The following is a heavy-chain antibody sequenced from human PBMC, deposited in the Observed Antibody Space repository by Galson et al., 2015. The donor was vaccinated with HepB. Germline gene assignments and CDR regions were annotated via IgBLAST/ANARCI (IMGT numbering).Heavy chain of an antibody. D-gene: IGHD3-9*01. CDR2: IGVSGDT. V-gene: IGHV3-13*01. CDR3: ARGNLDNFDR. Sequence: SLRLSCAVSGFPFSNHDMHWVRQSGDKGLEWVSAIGVSGDTYYRDSVKGRFTISRENAKNSLYLEMNNLKAGDTAVYYCARGNLDNFDRWGQGTAVIVSS. J-gene: IGHJ6*02. CDR1: GFPFSNHD.